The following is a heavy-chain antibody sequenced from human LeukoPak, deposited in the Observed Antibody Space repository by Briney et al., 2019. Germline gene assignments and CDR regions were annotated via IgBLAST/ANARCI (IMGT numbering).Heavy chain of an antibody. Sequence: SSETLSLTCAVYGGSISSYYWSWIRQPPGKGLEWIGYIYYSGSTNYNPSLKSRVTISVDTSKNQFSLKLSSVTAADTAVYYCASLGRSHAFDYWGQGTLVTVSS. V-gene: IGHV4-59*01. CDR3: ASLGRSHAFDY. CDR1: GGSISSYY. CDR2: IYYSGST. D-gene: IGHD3-10*01. J-gene: IGHJ4*02.